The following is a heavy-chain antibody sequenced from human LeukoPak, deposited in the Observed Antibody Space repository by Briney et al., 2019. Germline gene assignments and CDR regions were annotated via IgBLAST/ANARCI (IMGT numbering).Heavy chain of an antibody. CDR1: GGSISSGSYY. CDR2: IYTNGST. CDR3: ARMERLYYDAREDAFDI. Sequence: SETLSLTCTVSGGSISSGSYYWSWIRQPAGKGLEWIGRIYTNGSTNYNPSVKSRLTISKDTSKNQFSLKLTSVTAADSAVYYCARMERLYYDAREDAFDIWGQGTMVTVSS. D-gene: IGHD4/OR15-4a*01. J-gene: IGHJ3*02. V-gene: IGHV4-61*02.